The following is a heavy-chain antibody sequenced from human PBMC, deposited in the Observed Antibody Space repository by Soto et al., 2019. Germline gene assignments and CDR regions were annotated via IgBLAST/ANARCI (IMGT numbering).Heavy chain of an antibody. J-gene: IGHJ5*02. CDR2: ISSNSAYI. CDR1: GFTFRSFT. V-gene: IGHV3-21*01. CDR3: TRDASRDSSARGWFDT. Sequence: PXGSLRLSCAASGFTFRSFTMNWVRQAPGKGLEWVSTISSNSAYIYYTDALRGRFTISRDNAKNSLHLQMNSLRAEDTAVYYCTRDASRDSSARGWFDTRGQGTLVTVS. D-gene: IGHD6-13*01.